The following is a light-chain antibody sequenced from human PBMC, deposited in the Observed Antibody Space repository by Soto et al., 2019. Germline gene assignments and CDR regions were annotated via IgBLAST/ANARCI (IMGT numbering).Light chain of an antibody. CDR2: DAS. V-gene: IGKV1-5*01. CDR1: QNINNY. CDR3: QQYNTDSPWT. Sequence: DIQMTQSPSSLSASLGDRVTITCQASQNINNYLNWYQQKPGKAPKLLIYDASGLQSGVPSRFSGSGSGTEFTLTVSDLHLEDFATYYCQQYNTDSPWTFGQGTKVDI. J-gene: IGKJ1*01.